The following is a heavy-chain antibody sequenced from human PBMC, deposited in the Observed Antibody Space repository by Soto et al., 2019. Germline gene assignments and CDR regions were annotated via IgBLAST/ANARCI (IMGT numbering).Heavy chain of an antibody. CDR1: GGTFSSYA. CDR3: ARSPYYYDSSGPPPGNYYYYGMDV. J-gene: IGHJ6*02. CDR2: IIPIFGTA. V-gene: IGHV1-69*13. D-gene: IGHD3-22*01. Sequence: ASVKVSCKASGGTFSSYAISWVRQAPEQGLEWMGGIIPIFGTANYAQKFQGRVTITADESTSTAYMELSSLRSEDTAVYYCARSPYYYDSSGPPPGNYYYYGMDVWGQGTTVTVSS.